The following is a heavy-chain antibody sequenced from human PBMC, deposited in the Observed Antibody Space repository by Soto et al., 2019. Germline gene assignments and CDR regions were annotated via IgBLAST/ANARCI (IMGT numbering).Heavy chain of an antibody. CDR3: AHTRRAGGSSFDY. CDR1: GFSLSTSGEG. J-gene: IGHJ4*02. CDR2: TYWDDSE. Sequence: QITLKESGPPLVKPTQTLTLTCTFSGFSLSTSGEGVAWIRQPPGQALEWLVSTYWDDSEPHSPSLKSRITTTRDTSRNQVVLTMTDMDPMETATYFCAHTRRAGGSSFDYWGKGTLVTVSS. V-gene: IGHV2-5*02. D-gene: IGHD2-15*01.